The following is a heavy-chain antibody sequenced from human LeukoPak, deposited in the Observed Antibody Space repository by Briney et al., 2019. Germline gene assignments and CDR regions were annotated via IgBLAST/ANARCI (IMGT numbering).Heavy chain of an antibody. CDR3: ARDLNWGFDY. Sequence: GGSLRLSCAASGFTFSDYSMNWVRQAPGKGLEWVSNIRGSGEGLGSGVYYADSVKGRFTISRDNAKNSLYLQMNSRSAEDTAFYYCARDLNWGFDYWGQGALVTVSS. CDR2: IRGSGEGLGSGV. J-gene: IGHJ4*02. CDR1: GFTFSDYS. D-gene: IGHD7-27*01. V-gene: IGHV3-48*04.